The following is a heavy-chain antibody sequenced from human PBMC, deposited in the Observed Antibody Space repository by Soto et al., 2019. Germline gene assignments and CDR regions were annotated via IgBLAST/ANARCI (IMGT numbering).Heavy chain of an antibody. CDR2: IYYSGST. CDR3: ARVRMTTVTDY. J-gene: IGHJ4*02. CDR1: GGSISSGDYY. D-gene: IGHD4-4*01. Sequence: SETLSLTCTVSGGSISSGDYYWSWIRQPPGKCLEWIGYIYYSGSTYYNPSLKSRVTISVDTSKNQFSLKLSSVTAADTAVYYCARVRMTTVTDYWGQGTLVTVSS. V-gene: IGHV4-30-4*01.